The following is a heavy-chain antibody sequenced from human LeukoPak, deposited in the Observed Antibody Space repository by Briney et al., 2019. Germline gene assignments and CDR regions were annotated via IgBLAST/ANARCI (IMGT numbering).Heavy chain of an antibody. J-gene: IGHJ1*01. CDR3: ARGNIVVEVAAPGDFQH. D-gene: IGHD2-15*01. CDR1: GYTFTSYY. V-gene: IGHV1-69*13. CDR2: IIPIFGTT. Sequence: ASVKVSCKASGYTFTSYYMHWVRQAPGQGLEWMGGIIPIFGTTNHAQKFQDRVTITADESTSTAYMELSSLRSEDTAVYYCARGNIVVEVAAPGDFQHWGQGTLVTVSS.